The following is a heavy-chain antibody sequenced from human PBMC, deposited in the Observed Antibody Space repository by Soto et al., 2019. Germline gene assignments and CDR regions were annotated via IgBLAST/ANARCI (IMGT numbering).Heavy chain of an antibody. Sequence: PGGSLRLSCAASGFTFSSYAMNWVRQAPGKGLEWVSAISGSGGSTYYADSVKGRFTISRDNSKNTLYLQMNSLRAEDTAVYYCASDLGYYGSGSYYYGMDIWGQGTTVTVSS. V-gene: IGHV3-23*01. J-gene: IGHJ6*02. CDR1: GFTFSSYA. D-gene: IGHD3-10*01. CDR3: ASDLGYYGSGSYYYGMDI. CDR2: ISGSGGST.